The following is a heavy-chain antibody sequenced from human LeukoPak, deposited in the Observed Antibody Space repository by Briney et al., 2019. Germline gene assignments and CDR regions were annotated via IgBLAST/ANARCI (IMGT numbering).Heavy chain of an antibody. D-gene: IGHD1-26*01. CDR2: IKQDGSER. V-gene: IGHV3-7*03. J-gene: IGHJ3*02. Sequence: PGGSLRLSCAASGFTFTSYWMTWVRQAPGKGLEWVANIKQDGSERYYVDSVMGRFTISRDNVKNSLFLQMNSLRAEDTAVYFCARSSGSAEAFDIWGQGTMVTVSS. CDR3: ARSSGSAEAFDI. CDR1: GFTFTSYW.